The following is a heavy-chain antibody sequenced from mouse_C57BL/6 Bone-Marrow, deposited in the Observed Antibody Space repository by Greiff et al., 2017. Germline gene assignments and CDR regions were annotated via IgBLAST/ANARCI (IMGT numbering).Heavy chain of an antibody. V-gene: IGHV1-9*01. CDR3: AMTSHYGYHWYFDV. D-gene: IGHD2-2*01. CDR1: GYTFTGYW. J-gene: IGHJ1*03. Sequence: VKLVESGAELMKPGASVKLSCKATGYTFTGYWIEWVKQRPGHGLEWIGEILPGSGSTNYNEKFKGKATFTADTSSNTAYMQLSSLTTEDSAIYYCAMTSHYGYHWYFDVWGTGTTVTVSS. CDR2: ILPGSGST.